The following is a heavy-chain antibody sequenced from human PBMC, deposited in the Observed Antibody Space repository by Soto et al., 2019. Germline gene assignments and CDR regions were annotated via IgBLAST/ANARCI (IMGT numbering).Heavy chain of an antibody. Sequence: EEQLVESGGGLVQPGGSLRLSCAASGLTFSSYWMTWVRQAPGKGLEWVANIREDGGEKNYVDSVKGRFTISRDNAKNSLYLQMNSLRVADTAVYYCARGEVFAADPWGQGTLVTVSS. D-gene: IGHD3-10*02. V-gene: IGHV3-7*01. CDR3: ARGEVFAADP. CDR2: IREDGGEK. CDR1: GLTFSSYW. J-gene: IGHJ5*02.